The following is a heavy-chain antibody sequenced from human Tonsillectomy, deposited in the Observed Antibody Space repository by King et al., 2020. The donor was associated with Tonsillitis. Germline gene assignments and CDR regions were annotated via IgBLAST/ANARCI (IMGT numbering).Heavy chain of an antibody. CDR2: ISSSSSYI. J-gene: IGHJ4*02. CDR3: ARGFYNYYDSSGYYYAFDY. V-gene: IGHV3-21*01. CDR1: GFTFSSYS. Sequence: VQLVESGGGLVKPGGSLRLSCAASGFTFSSYSMNWVRQAPGKGLEWVSSISSSSSYIYYAEAVKGLFTISRDNAKNSLYLQMNSLRAEDTAVYYCARGFYNYYDSSGYYYAFDYWGQGTLVTVSS. D-gene: IGHD3-22*01.